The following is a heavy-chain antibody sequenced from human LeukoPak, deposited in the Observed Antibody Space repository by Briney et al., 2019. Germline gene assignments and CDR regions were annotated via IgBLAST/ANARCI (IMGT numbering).Heavy chain of an antibody. CDR1: GFTFGDYA. CDR2: IRSKAFGGTT. D-gene: IGHD6-13*01. Sequence: GGSLRLSCTASGFTFGDYAMSWVRQAPGKGLEWVGFIRSKAFGGTTEYAASVKGRFTISRDESKNIAYLQMNSLKTEDTAVYYCTRGAGSSSSWYYFAGNKVFDYWGQGTLVTVSS. V-gene: IGHV3-49*04. CDR3: TRGAGSSSSWYYFAGNKVFDY. J-gene: IGHJ4*02.